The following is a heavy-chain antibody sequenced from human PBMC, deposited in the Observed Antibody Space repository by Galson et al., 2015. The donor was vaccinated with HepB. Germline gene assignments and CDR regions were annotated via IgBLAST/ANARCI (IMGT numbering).Heavy chain of an antibody. CDR3: AKPPRGQQLGFKS. D-gene: IGHD6-13*01. Sequence: SLRLSCAASGFTFSSYGMHWVRQAPGKGLEWVVVISYDGSNKYYADSVKGRFTISRDNSKNTLYLQMNSLRAEDTAVYYCAKPPRGQQLGFKSWGQGTLVTVSS. V-gene: IGHV3-30*18. CDR2: ISYDGSNK. CDR1: GFTFSSYG. J-gene: IGHJ4*02.